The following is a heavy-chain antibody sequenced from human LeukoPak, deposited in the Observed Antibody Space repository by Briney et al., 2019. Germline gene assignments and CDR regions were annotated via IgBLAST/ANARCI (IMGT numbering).Heavy chain of an antibody. D-gene: IGHD1-1*01. CDR3: ARTLEDAFDI. CDR2: IYYSGST. V-gene: IGHV4-61*08. Sequence: SETLSLTCTVSGGSISSGGYYWSWIRQHPGKGLEWIGYIYYSGSTNYNPSLKSRVTISVDTSKNQFSLKLSSVTAADTAVYYCARTLEDAFDIWGQGTMVTVSS. CDR1: GGSISSGGYY. J-gene: IGHJ3*02.